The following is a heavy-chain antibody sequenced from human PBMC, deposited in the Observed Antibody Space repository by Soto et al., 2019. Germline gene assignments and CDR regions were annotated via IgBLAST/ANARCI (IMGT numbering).Heavy chain of an antibody. Sequence: QVQLVESGGGVVQPGRSLRLSCAASGFTFSSYAMHWVRQAPGKGLEWVAVISYDGSNKYYADSVKGRFTISRDNSKNTLYLQMNSLRDEDTAVYYCARGSRGCFDYWGQGTLVTVSS. V-gene: IGHV3-30-3*01. CDR3: ARGSRGCFDY. J-gene: IGHJ4*02. CDR2: ISYDGSNK. CDR1: GFTFSSYA. D-gene: IGHD6-19*01.